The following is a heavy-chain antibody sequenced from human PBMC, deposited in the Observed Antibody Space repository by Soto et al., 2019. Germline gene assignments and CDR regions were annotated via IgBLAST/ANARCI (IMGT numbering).Heavy chain of an antibody. V-gene: IGHV3-49*03. D-gene: IGHD2-15*01. J-gene: IGHJ3*02. CDR3: TRGPWDIVVVVAANHAAFDI. CDR2: IRSKAYGGTT. Sequence: PGGSLRLSCTASGFTFGDYAMSWFRQAPGKGLEWVGFIRSKAYGGTTEYAASVKGRFTISRDDSKSIAYLQMNSLKTEDTAVYYCTRGPWDIVVVVAANHAAFDIWGQGTMVTVSS. CDR1: GFTFGDYA.